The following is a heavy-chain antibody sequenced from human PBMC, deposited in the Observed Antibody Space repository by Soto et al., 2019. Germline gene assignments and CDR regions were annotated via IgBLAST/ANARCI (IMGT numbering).Heavy chain of an antibody. CDR1: GYSFSTNG. J-gene: IGHJ5*02. D-gene: IGHD3-3*01. CDR2: ISANTGDT. CDR3: ATDKGDFTFGP. V-gene: IGHV1-18*04. Sequence: QVQLVQSGAEVKKPGASITVSCKASGYSFSTNGVSWVRQAPGQGLEWMGWISANTGDTLYAEKFEDRITLTADTTTTTAYMELRSLRPDDTATYFCATDKGDFTFGPWGQGTLITVSS.